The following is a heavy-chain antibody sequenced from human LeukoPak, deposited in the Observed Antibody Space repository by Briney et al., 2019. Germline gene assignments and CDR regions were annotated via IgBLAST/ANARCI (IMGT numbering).Heavy chain of an antibody. CDR2: IYYSGST. CDR1: GGSISSHY. D-gene: IGHD6-19*01. Sequence: SETLSLTCTVSGGSISSHYWSWIRQPPGKGLEWIGYIYYSGSTNYNPSLKSRVTISVDTSKNQFSLKLSSVTAADTAVYYCARGSGGYFGVNWFDPWGQGTLVTVSS. J-gene: IGHJ5*02. V-gene: IGHV4-59*11. CDR3: ARGSGGYFGVNWFDP.